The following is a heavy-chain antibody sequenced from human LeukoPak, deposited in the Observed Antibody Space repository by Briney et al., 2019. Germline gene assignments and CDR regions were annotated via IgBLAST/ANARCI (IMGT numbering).Heavy chain of an antibody. D-gene: IGHD4-17*01. J-gene: IGHJ3*02. CDR2: INPSGGST. Sequence: GASVKVSCKASGYTFTSYYMHWVRQAPGQGLEWMGIINPSGGSTSYAQKFQGRVTMTRDTSTSTVYVELSSLRSEDTAVYYCANGRATQRTVPMGGGAFDIWGQGTMVTVSS. CDR1: GYTFTSYY. CDR3: ANGRATQRTVPMGGGAFDI. V-gene: IGHV1-46*01.